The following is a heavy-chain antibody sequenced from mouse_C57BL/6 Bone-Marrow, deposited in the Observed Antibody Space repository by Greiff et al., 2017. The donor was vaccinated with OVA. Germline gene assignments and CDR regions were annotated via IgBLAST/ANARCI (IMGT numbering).Heavy chain of an antibody. CDR1: GYAFSSYW. Sequence: VQLQQSGAELVKPGASVKISCKASGYAFSSYWMNWVKQRPGKGLEWIGQIYPGDGDTNYNGKFKGKATLTADKSSSAAYMQLSSLTSEDSAVDLCARSRQLRGDFDYWGQGTTLTVSA. CDR3: ARSRQLRGDFDY. D-gene: IGHD3-2*02. CDR2: IYPGDGDT. V-gene: IGHV1-80*01. J-gene: IGHJ2*01.